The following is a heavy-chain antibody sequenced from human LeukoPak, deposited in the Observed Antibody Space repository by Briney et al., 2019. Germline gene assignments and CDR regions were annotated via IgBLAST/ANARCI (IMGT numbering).Heavy chain of an antibody. CDR1: GGSITGYY. V-gene: IGHV4-59*08. Sequence: SETLSHTCTVSGGSITGYYWSWIRQPPGKGLEWIGYVFYSGGTLYNPSLKSRVTIPVDTSKTQFSLKLTSVTAADTAVYYCAKTYYYDSSGYYFDYWGQGTLVTVSS. CDR3: AKTYYYDSSGYYFDY. D-gene: IGHD3-22*01. J-gene: IGHJ4*02. CDR2: VFYSGGT.